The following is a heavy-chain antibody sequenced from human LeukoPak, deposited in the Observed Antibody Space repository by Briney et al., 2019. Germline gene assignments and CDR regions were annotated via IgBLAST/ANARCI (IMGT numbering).Heavy chain of an antibody. D-gene: IGHD3-16*02. CDR1: GYTFTSYD. CDR3: ARVPREIASI. Sequence: ASVKVSCKAYGYTFTSYDINWVRQATGQGLEWMGYMNPASGNTGYAQKFQGRVTMTTDTSISTAYMELSSLRSEDTAVYYCARVPREIASIWGQGTMVTVSS. J-gene: IGHJ3*02. CDR2: MNPASGNT. V-gene: IGHV1-8*01.